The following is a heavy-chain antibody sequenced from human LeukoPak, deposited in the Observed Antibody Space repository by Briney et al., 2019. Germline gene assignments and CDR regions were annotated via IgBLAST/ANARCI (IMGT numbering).Heavy chain of an antibody. V-gene: IGHV4-31*03. CDR3: AREPHTVTTSKYYFDY. CDR2: IYYSGGA. J-gene: IGHJ4*02. Sequence: SETLSLTCTVSGGSISSGGYYWSWIRQHPGKGLEWIGYIYYSGGAYYNPSLKSRVTISVDTSKNQFSLKLSSVTAADTAVYYCAREPHTVTTSKYYFDYWGQGTLVTVSS. D-gene: IGHD4-11*01. CDR1: GGSISSGGYY.